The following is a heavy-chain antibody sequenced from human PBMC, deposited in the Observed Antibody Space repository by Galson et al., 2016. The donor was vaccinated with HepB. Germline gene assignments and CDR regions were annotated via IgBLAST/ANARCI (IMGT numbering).Heavy chain of an antibody. CDR1: GASISGAHNY. Sequence: TLSLTCSVSGASISGAHNYRSWLRQPPGKGLEWIGNIYYTGSNYSNPSLRSRVAMSVDTSQNEFSLNLKSVTAADMAIYFCAKVISTVALVFDSWGQGTLVTVSS. D-gene: IGHD4-11*01. V-gene: IGHV4-30-4*01. CDR2: IYYTGSN. J-gene: IGHJ4*02. CDR3: AKVISTVALVFDS.